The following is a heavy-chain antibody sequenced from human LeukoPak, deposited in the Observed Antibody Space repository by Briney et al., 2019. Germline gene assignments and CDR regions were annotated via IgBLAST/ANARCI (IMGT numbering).Heavy chain of an antibody. CDR2: TYYSGST. CDR1: GGSISSGGYY. CDR3: ARDVVGATSGHFDY. V-gene: IGHV4-31*03. J-gene: IGHJ4*02. D-gene: IGHD1-26*01. Sequence: SETLSLTCTVSGGSISSGGYYWSWIRQHAGKGLEWIGYTYYSGSTYYNPSLKSRVTISVDTSKNQFSLKLSSVTAADTAVYYCARDVVGATSGHFDYWGQGTLVTVSS.